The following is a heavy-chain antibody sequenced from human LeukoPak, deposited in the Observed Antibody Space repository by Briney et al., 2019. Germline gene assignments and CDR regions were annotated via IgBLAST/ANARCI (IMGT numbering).Heavy chain of an antibody. Sequence: NPSQTLSPTXTVSGGSISSGSYYWSWIRQPAGKGLEWIGRIYTSGSTNYNPSLKSRVTISVDTSKNQFSLKLSSVTAADTAVYYCATLDRGGFDYWGQGTLVTVSS. V-gene: IGHV4-61*02. CDR2: IYTSGST. CDR1: GGSISSGSYY. D-gene: IGHD3-22*01. CDR3: ATLDRGGFDY. J-gene: IGHJ4*02.